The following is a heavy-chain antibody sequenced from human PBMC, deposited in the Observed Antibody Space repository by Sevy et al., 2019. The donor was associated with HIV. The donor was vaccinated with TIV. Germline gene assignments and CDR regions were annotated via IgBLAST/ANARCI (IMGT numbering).Heavy chain of an antibody. CDR2: IIPISGPAGPT. D-gene: IGHD2-21*02. V-gene: IGHV1-69*06. CDR1: GDSFSGYT. J-gene: IGHJ1*01. Sequence: ASVKVSCKSSGDSFSGYTIIWVRQAPGQGLEWMGGIIPISGPAGPTNSAQNFQDRATITADISTHTAYMELSGLRSGDTALYFCAGASSCGGDCYYLQYWGQGTLVTVSS. CDR3: AGASSCGGDCYYLQY.